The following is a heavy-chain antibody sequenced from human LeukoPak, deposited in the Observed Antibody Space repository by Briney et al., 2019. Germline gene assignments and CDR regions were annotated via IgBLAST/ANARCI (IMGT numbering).Heavy chain of an antibody. CDR1: GYTFTGHY. CDR3: ARFMPSSIVTTMPNWFDP. V-gene: IGHV1-2*02. D-gene: IGHD5-12*01. CDR2: INPNSGGT. J-gene: IGHJ5*02. Sequence: ASVKVSCKASGYTFTGHYMHCVRQAPGQGLECRGWINPNSGGTTYARKFQARATMTRDTSISTAYMEMRRLRSDDTAVYYCARFMPSSIVTTMPNWFDPWGQGTLVTVSS.